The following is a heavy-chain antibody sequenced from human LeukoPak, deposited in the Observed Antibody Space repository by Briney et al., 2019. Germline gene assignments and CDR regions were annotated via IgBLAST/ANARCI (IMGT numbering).Heavy chain of an antibody. CDR1: GFTFSSYE. D-gene: IGHD6-13*01. J-gene: IGHJ4*02. CDR3: ARDSSSWYTPGPYFDY. V-gene: IGHV3-48*03. CDR2: ISSSGSTI. Sequence: GGSLRLSCAASGFTFSSYEMNWVRQAPGKGLEWVSYISSSGSTIYYADSVKGRFTISRDNAKNSLYLQMNSLRAEDTAVYYCARDSSSWYTPGPYFDYWGQGTLVTVSS.